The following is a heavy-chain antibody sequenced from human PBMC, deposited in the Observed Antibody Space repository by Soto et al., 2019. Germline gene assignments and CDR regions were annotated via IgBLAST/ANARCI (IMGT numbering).Heavy chain of an antibody. V-gene: IGHV4-34*01. J-gene: IGHJ6*02. CDR3: ARGGRQQLVRTLYYGMDV. CDR1: GGSFRGYY. D-gene: IGHD6-13*01. CDR2: INHSGGA. Sequence: QVQLQQWGAGLLKPSETLSLTCAVYGGSFRGYYWSWIRQPPGKGLEWIGEINHSGGANYKPSLKSRVTISVDTSKNQISLNLSSVTAADTAVYYCARGGRQQLVRTLYYGMDVWGQGTTVTVSS.